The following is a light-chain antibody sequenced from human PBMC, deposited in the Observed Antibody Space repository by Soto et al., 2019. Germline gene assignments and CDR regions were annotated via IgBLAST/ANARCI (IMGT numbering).Light chain of an antibody. V-gene: IGKV1-5*01. Sequence: DIQMTQSPATLSASVGDTVTITCRASQSISRWLSLYQQKPGKAPQFLMYDAATLESGVPSRFSGSGSGTEFTLTISSPQPDDFAAYYCQQYDSILGSFGPGTKVDIK. CDR2: DAA. J-gene: IGKJ1*01. CDR3: QQYDSILGS. CDR1: QSISRW.